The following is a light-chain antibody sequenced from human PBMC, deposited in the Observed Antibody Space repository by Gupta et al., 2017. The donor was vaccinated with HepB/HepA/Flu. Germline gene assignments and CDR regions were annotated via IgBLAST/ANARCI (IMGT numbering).Light chain of an antibody. V-gene: IGKV3-15*01. Sequence: IVMPPSPATLAVSPGERATLSCRASQSVSSNLAWYQQKPGQAPRLRIYGASTRDTGIPGRVIGSGCGTECTLTISSRQSEDFAVYYCQQYNNRPPWTFGQGTKVEIK. CDR2: GAS. J-gene: IGKJ1*01. CDR1: QSVSSN. CDR3: QQYNNRPPWT.